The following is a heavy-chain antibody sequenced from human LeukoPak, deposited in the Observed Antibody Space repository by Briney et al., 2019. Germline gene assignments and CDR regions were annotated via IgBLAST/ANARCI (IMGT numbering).Heavy chain of an antibody. CDR1: GGSISSYY. CDR3: ARGFDYVWGSHRALGY. Sequence: PSETLSLTCTVSGGSISSYYWSWIRQPPGKGLEWIGYICYSGSTNYNPSLKSRVTISVDTSKNQFSLRLSSVTAADTAVYYCARGFDYVWGSHRALGYWGQGTLVTVSS. D-gene: IGHD3-16*02. V-gene: IGHV4-59*01. CDR2: ICYSGST. J-gene: IGHJ4*02.